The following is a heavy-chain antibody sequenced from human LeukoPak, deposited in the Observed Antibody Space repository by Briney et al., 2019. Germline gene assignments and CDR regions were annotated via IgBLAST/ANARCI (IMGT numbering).Heavy chain of an antibody. V-gene: IGHV4-59*12. CDR1: GGSISSYY. CDR2: IYYSGST. J-gene: IGHJ5*02. CDR3: ARDKSVMTTVVLGTWFDP. Sequence: NSSETLSLTCTVSGGSISSYYWSWIRQPPGKGLEWIGYIYYSGSTNYNPSLKSRVTISVDTSKNQFSLKLSSVTAADTAVYYCARDKSVMTTVVLGTWFDPWGQGTLVTVSS. D-gene: IGHD4-23*01.